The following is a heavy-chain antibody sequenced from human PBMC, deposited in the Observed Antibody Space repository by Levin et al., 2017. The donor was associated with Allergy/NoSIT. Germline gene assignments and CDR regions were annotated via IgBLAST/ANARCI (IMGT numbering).Heavy chain of an antibody. Sequence: PSETLSLTCAVYGGSFSGYYWSWIRQPPGKGLEWIGEINHSGSTNYNPSLKSRVTISVDTSKNQFSLKLSSVTAADTAVYYCARVSGLLWFGEFDNQTHYYYYYYMDVWGKGTTVTVSS. CDR2: INHSGST. J-gene: IGHJ6*03. D-gene: IGHD3-10*01. CDR1: GGSFSGYY. V-gene: IGHV4-34*01. CDR3: ARVSGLLWFGEFDNQTHYYYYYYMDV.